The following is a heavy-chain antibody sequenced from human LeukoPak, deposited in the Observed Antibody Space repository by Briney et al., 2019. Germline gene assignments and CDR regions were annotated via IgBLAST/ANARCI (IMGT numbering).Heavy chain of an antibody. V-gene: IGHV1-18*01. J-gene: IGHJ5*02. CDR2: ISAYNGNT. CDR3: ARQPVVTPYNWFDP. CDR1: GYTFTNYG. Sequence: GASVKVSCNASGYTFTNYGISWVRQAPGQGLEWIEWISAYNGNTNYAQKLQGRVTMTTDTSTSTAYMELRSLRSDDTAVYYCARQPVVTPYNWFDPGAREPWSPSPQ. D-gene: IGHD4-23*01.